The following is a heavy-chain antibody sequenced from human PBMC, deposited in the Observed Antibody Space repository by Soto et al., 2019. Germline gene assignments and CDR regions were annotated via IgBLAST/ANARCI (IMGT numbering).Heavy chain of an antibody. J-gene: IGHJ2*01. D-gene: IGHD2-15*01. Sequence: QAQLVQSGAGVKKPGASVKVSCQAGGYTFADYGISWVRQAPGQGLEWVGWIGPYNGNTNYAQNLQDRVTMTTDTPPHTAYMELRSLRSDDTALYYWARCYCTVGSCYTCWHFDLWGRGTLLTVSS. CDR1: GYTFADYG. V-gene: IGHV1-18*01. CDR2: IGPYNGNT. CDR3: ARCYCTVGSCYTCWHFDL.